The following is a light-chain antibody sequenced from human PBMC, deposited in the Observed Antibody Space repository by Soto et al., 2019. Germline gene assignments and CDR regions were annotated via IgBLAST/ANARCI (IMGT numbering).Light chain of an antibody. J-gene: IGKJ4*01. CDR2: HAS. CDR3: QQSDNLPLT. V-gene: IGKV1-33*01. CDR1: QGIAKY. Sequence: DTQMTQSPSSLSASVGDRVTITCQASQGIAKYLHWYQQKPGKAPKLLIYHASNLQTGVPSRFSGSGSGTDFTLTISSLQPEDIATYFCQQSDNLPLTFGGGTEVEIK.